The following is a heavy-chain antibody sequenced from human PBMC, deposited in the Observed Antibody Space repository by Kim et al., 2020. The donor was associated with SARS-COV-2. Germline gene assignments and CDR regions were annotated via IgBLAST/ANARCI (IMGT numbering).Heavy chain of an antibody. V-gene: IGHV3-21*01. J-gene: IGHJ4*02. CDR3: ARVGPYGSGIGFDY. Sequence: ADSVKGRFTISRDNAKNSLYLQMNSLRAEDTAVYYCARVGPYGSGIGFDYWGQGTLVTVST. D-gene: IGHD3-10*01.